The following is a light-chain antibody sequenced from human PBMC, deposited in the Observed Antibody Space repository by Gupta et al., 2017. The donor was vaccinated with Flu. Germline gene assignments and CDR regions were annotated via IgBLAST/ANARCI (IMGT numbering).Light chain of an antibody. Sequence: QTVVPPEPSLTVSPGGTVTLTCAPSTGAVTSGYYPTWFQQKPGQAPRPLIYDTSNKHSGTPARFSGSILEGKAALTLSGGQPEDEADYYFLLDYGSTGVGGGGTKLT. CDR3: LLDYGSTGV. CDR1: TGAVTSGYY. V-gene: IGLV7-43*01. J-gene: IGLJ3*02. CDR2: DTS.